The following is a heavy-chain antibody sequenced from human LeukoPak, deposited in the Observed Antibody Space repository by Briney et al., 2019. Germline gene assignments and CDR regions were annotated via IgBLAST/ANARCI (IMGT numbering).Heavy chain of an antibody. D-gene: IGHD3-16*01. CDR3: AKASWVSSADAVL. J-gene: IGHJ4*02. V-gene: IGHV3-23*01. CDR2: LRSDGET. CDR1: GFTFSSYA. Sequence: PGGSLRLSCVASGFTFSSYAMSWVRQAPARGLEWVSSLRSDGETFYADSVKGRFTLSRDHSRNTVYLHLNNLRVEDTAVYYCAKASWVSSADAVLWGQGTVVTVS.